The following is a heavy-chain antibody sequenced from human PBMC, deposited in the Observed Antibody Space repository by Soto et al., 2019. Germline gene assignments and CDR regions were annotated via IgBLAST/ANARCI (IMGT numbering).Heavy chain of an antibody. Sequence: QITLNESGPTQVKPRQTLTLTCTFSGFSLTTSGVGVGWIRQSPGKAPEWLALIYWDDDKPYSPSLKSRLTITNDTSKNQVVLTMADLDPADTATYYCAHRVLRTVFGLVTTTAIYFDFWGQGTPVAVSS. CDR2: IYWDDDK. D-gene: IGHD3-3*01. CDR1: GFSLTTSGVG. J-gene: IGHJ4*02. CDR3: AHRVLRTVFGLVTTTAIYFDF. V-gene: IGHV2-5*02.